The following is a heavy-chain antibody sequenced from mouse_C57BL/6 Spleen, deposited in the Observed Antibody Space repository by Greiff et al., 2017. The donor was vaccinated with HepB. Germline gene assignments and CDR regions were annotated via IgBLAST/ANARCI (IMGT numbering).Heavy chain of an antibody. CDR1: GYTFTSYW. J-gene: IGHJ4*01. D-gene: IGHD2-1*01. Sequence: QVQLQQPGAELVMPGASVKLSCKASGYTFTSYWMHWVKQRPGQGLEWIGEIDPSDSYNNYNQKFQGKSTLTVDKTSSTTYMQLSSLTSEDSAVYYCARSVNYGNYDYAMDYWGQVTSVTVSS. CDR2: IDPSDSYN. V-gene: IGHV1-69*01. CDR3: ARSVNYGNYDYAMDY.